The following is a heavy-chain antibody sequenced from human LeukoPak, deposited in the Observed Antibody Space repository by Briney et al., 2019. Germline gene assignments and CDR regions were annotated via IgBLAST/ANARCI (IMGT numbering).Heavy chain of an antibody. V-gene: IGHV1-69*05. J-gene: IGHJ5*02. Sequence: GASVKVSCKASGGTFSSYAISWVRQAPGQGLEWMGGIIPIFGTANYAQKFQGRVTMTRDTSTSTVYMELSSLRSEDTAVYYCARDLNYGGYVFIDPWGQGTLVTVSS. CDR2: IIPIFGTA. CDR1: GGTFSSYA. D-gene: IGHD4-17*01. CDR3: ARDLNYGGYVFIDP.